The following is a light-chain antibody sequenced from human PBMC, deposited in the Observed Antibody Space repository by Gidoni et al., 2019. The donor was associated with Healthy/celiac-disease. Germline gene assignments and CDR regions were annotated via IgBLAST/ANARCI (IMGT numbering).Light chain of an antibody. J-gene: IGLJ1*01. CDR2: DNN. CDR3: RTWDSSLSARV. CDR1: STNIVTHY. Sequence: QSVLTQPPSVSAAPGQKVTISCSGSSTNIVTHYVSWYQQLPEPAPNLLIYDNNKRPSGIPDRFSGSKSGTSATLGITGLQTGGEADYYCRTWDSSLSARVFGTGTKVTVL. V-gene: IGLV1-51*01.